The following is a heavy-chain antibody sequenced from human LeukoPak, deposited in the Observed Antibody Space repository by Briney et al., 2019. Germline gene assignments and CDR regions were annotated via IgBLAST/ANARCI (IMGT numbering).Heavy chain of an antibody. Sequence: GGSLRLSCAASGFTVSSYGMHWVRQAPGKGLEWVAVISYDGSNKYYADSVKGRFTISRDNSKNTLYLQMNSLRAEDTAVYYCAKGDLYDILTGYLDYWGQGTLVTVSS. V-gene: IGHV3-30*18. D-gene: IGHD3-9*01. J-gene: IGHJ4*02. CDR1: GFTVSSYG. CDR2: ISYDGSNK. CDR3: AKGDLYDILTGYLDY.